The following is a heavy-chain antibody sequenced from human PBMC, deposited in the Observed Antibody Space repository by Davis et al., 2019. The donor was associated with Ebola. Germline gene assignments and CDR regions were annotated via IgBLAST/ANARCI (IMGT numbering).Heavy chain of an antibody. J-gene: IGHJ4*02. V-gene: IGHV3-23*01. Sequence: PGGSLRLSCAASGFTFSSYAMTWVRQAPGKGLEWVSGITGSGGSTYYADSVKGRFTISRDNSKNTLYLQMSSLRAEDTAVYYCVKDGLWGAVGLDYWGQGTLVTVSS. CDR2: ITGSGGST. CDR1: GFTFSSYA. D-gene: IGHD1-26*01. CDR3: VKDGLWGAVGLDY.